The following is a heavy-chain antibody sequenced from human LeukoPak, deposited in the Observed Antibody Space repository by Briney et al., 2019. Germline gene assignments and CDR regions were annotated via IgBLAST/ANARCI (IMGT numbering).Heavy chain of an antibody. CDR3: ARDREGDYGEYPLPDY. Sequence: ASVKVSCTASGYTFTSYAMNWVRQAPGQGLEWMGWINTNTGNPTCAQGFTGRFVFSLDTSVSTAYLQISSLKAEDTAVYYCARDREGDYGEYPLPDYWGQGTLVTVSS. V-gene: IGHV7-4-1*02. CDR2: INTNTGNP. CDR1: GYTFTSYA. J-gene: IGHJ4*02. D-gene: IGHD4-17*01.